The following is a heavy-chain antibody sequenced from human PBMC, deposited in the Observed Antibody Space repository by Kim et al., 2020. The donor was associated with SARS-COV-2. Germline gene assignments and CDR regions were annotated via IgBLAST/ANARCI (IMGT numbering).Heavy chain of an antibody. J-gene: IGHJ6*02. Sequence: SETLSLTCSVSGASISDYYWTWIRQLACKGLEWIGRVYVSGSTDYNPSLKSRVTLSIDTSKKQFSRRLTSVPAADTAVYFCARGTSYFASGALRGVDVWGPGTTVTVSS. D-gene: IGHD3-10*01. V-gene: IGHV4-4*07. CDR1: GASISDYY. CDR3: ARGTSYFASGALRGVDV. CDR2: VYVSGST.